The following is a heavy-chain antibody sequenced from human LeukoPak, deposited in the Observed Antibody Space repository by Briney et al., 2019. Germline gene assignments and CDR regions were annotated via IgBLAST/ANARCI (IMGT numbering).Heavy chain of an antibody. D-gene: IGHD5-18*01. CDR1: GGSISRGDYY. V-gene: IGHV4-30-4*08. CDR3: ARRKAGYSYGLNYYYYYMDV. J-gene: IGHJ6*03. Sequence: SETLSLTCTVSGGSISRGDYYWSWIREPPGKGLEWSAYIYYSGSTYYNPSLKSRVTISVDTSKNQFPLKLSSVTAADTAVYYCARRKAGYSYGLNYYYYYMDVWGKGTTVTVSS. CDR2: IYYSGST.